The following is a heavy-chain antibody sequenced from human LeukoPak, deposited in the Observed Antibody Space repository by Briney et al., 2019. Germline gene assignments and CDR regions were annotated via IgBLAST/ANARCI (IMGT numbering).Heavy chain of an antibody. D-gene: IGHD3-22*01. CDR1: GFTSSSYA. V-gene: IGHV3-23*01. CDR3: AKGDSSGYYYVYFDY. CDR2: ISGSGGST. J-gene: IGHJ4*02. Sequence: GGSLRLSCAASGFTSSSYAMSWVRQAPGKGLEWVSAISGSGGSTYYADSVKGRFTISRDNSKNTLYLQMNSLRAEDTAVYYCAKGDSSGYYYVYFDYWGQGTLVTVSS.